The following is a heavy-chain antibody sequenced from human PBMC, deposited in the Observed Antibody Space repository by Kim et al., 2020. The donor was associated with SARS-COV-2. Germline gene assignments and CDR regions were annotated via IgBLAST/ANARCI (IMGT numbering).Heavy chain of an antibody. D-gene: IGHD2-2*01. Sequence: GGSLRLSCAASGFTFSSYGMHWVRQAPGKGLEWVAVISYDGSNKYYADSVKGRFTISRDNSKNTLYLQMNSLRAEDTAVYYCAKVMTFGAVVPAASQYYYYMDVWGKGTTVTVSS. V-gene: IGHV3-30*18. CDR1: GFTFSSYG. J-gene: IGHJ6*03. CDR3: AKVMTFGAVVPAASQYYYYMDV. CDR2: ISYDGSNK.